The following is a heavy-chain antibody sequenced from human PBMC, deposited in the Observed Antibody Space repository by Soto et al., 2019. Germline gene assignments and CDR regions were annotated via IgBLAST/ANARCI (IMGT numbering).Heavy chain of an antibody. D-gene: IGHD1-26*01. J-gene: IGHJ4*02. Sequence: PGGSLRLSCSASGFTFSNYAMSWVRQTPGKGLECVSEISGSGGNTYNADSVKGRFIISRDNSQNTLYLQMNSLRAEDTAVYYCTKTRLARGIDYWGQGTLVTVSS. V-gene: IGHV3-23*01. CDR2: ISGSGGNT. CDR1: GFTFSNYA. CDR3: TKTRLARGIDY.